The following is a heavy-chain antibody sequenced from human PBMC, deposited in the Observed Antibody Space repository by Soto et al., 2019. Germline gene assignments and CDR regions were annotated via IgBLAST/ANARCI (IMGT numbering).Heavy chain of an antibody. Sequence: QVQLVQSGAEVKKPGSSVKVSCKASGGTFSSYTINWVRQAPGQGLEWMGRINPILGTANYAQKFQGRAPLTADESTSTAYMELSSLRSEDTAVYYCARSYCSGGTCFPDWFDPWGQGTLVTVSS. J-gene: IGHJ5*02. CDR2: INPILGTA. V-gene: IGHV1-69*01. D-gene: IGHD2-15*01. CDR3: ARSYCSGGTCFPDWFDP. CDR1: GGTFSSYT.